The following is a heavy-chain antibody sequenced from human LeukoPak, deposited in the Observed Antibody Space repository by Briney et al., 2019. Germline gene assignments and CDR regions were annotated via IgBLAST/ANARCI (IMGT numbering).Heavy chain of an antibody. CDR1: AGSISSYY. CDR2: IYYSGST. D-gene: IGHD6-19*01. CDR3: ARAPAVAGHFDY. Sequence: SETLPLTCTVSAGSISSYYWSWIRQHPGKGLEWIGYIYYSGSTNYNPSLKSRVTISVDTSKNQFSLKLSSVTAADTAVYYCARAPAVAGHFDYWGQGTLVTVSS. J-gene: IGHJ4*02. V-gene: IGHV4-59*01.